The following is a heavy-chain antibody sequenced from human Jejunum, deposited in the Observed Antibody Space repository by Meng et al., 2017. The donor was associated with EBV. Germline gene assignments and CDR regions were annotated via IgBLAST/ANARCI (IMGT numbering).Heavy chain of an antibody. Sequence: QVQLQQSGPGLVTPSPTLPLTCXISGDSVSNNDAAWDWIRQSPSRGLEWLGRTYYRSNWFNDYAPSVKSRTTITSDTSKNQFSLQLDSVTPEDTAVYYCARLIGNSWFVHWGQGILVTVSS. D-gene: IGHD1-20*01. CDR1: GDSVSNNDAA. V-gene: IGHV6-1*01. CDR3: ARLIGNSWFVH. J-gene: IGHJ5*02. CDR2: TYYRSNWFN.